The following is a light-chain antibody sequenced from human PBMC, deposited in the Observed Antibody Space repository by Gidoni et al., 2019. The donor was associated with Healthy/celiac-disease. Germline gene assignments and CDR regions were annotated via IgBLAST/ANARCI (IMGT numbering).Light chain of an antibody. CDR2: GAS. Sequence: EIVLTQSPGPLSLSPGARATLSCRASHSVSSSYLAWYQQKPGQAPRLHIYGASSRATGIPDRFSGSGSGTDFTLTISRLEPEDFAVYFCQQYGSSPWTFGQXTKVEIK. V-gene: IGKV3-20*01. CDR3: QQYGSSPWT. CDR1: HSVSSSY. J-gene: IGKJ1*01.